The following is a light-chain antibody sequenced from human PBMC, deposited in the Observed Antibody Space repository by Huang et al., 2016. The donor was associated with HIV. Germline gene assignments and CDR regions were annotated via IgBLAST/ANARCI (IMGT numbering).Light chain of an antibody. Sequence: IQLTQSPSSVSAFVGDRVAITCRASQGGTNYVAWYQQKAGKAPKLLMYAASTLERGVSARFSGSGSGTDFTRAISSLQPEDSATYYCQQFNSYPFTFGGGTKVEIK. J-gene: IGKJ4*01. V-gene: IGKV1-9*01. CDR1: QGGTNY. CDR3: QQFNSYPFT. CDR2: AAS.